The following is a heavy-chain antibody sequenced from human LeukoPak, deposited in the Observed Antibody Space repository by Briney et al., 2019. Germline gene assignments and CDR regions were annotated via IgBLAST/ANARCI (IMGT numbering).Heavy chain of an antibody. D-gene: IGHD3-10*01. CDR3: AREGYYGSGSPPSLYFDY. J-gene: IGHJ4*02. Sequence: GGSLRLSCAASGFTLSSYSMNWVRQAPGKGLEWVAVTSSDLNVKLYADSVKGRFTISRDNSRSTLYLQMNSLRPEDTAIYYCAREGYYGSGSPPSLYFDYWGQGTLVTVSS. V-gene: IGHV3-30*03. CDR2: TSSDLNVK. CDR1: GFTLSSYS.